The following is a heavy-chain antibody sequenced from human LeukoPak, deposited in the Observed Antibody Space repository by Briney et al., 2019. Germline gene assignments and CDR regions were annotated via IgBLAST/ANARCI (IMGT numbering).Heavy chain of an antibody. CDR2: IYSSGST. V-gene: IGHV4-59*08. CDR1: GGSISSYF. Sequence: SETLSLTCTVSGGSISSYFWSWIRQPPGKGLEWIGYIYSSGSTNYNPSLKSRVTISVDTSKNQFSLKLSSVTAADTAVYYCARVRPPWYFEYWGQGTLFTVSS. CDR3: ARVRPPWYFEY. J-gene: IGHJ4*02.